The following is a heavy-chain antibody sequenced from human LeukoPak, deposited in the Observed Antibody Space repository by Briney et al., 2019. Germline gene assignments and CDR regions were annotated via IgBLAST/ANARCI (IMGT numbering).Heavy chain of an antibody. CDR1: GFTVSSNY. CDR3: ARDLRGYKQWLVGYNWFDP. J-gene: IGHJ5*02. V-gene: IGHV3-53*01. D-gene: IGHD6-19*01. Sequence: GGSLRLSCAASGFTVSSNYMSWVRQAPGKGLEWVSVIYSGGSTYYADSVKGRFTISRDNSKNTLYLQMNSLRAEDTAVYYCARDLRGYKQWLVGYNWFDPWGQGTLVTVSS. CDR2: IYSGGST.